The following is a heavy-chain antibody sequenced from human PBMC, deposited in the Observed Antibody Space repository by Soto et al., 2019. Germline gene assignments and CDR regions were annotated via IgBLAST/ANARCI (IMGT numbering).Heavy chain of an antibody. J-gene: IGHJ4*02. Sequence: QVQLVQSGAEVKKPGSSVKVSCKASGGTFSSYAISWVRQAPGQGLEWMGGIIPIFGTANYAQKFQGRVTITADESTSTAYRGLSSLRSEDTAVYYCARDRYSYGRNSYFDYWGQGTLVTVSS. CDR1: GGTFSSYA. V-gene: IGHV1-69*12. D-gene: IGHD5-18*01. CDR2: IIPIFGTA. CDR3: ARDRYSYGRNSYFDY.